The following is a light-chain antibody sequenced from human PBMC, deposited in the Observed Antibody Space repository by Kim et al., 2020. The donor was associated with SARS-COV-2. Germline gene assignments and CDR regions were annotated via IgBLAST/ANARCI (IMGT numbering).Light chain of an antibody. V-gene: IGLV1-47*01. CDR1: RSTIGSNY. CDR3: AAWDDSLSGHVV. Sequence: TVTITWSGSRSTIGSNYVNCDHQIPGAPPKLLVYKINKRPSGVPARFSDSKAGTSASLAISRLRSEDEADYYCAAWDDSLSGHVVFGGGTQLTVL. J-gene: IGLJ2*01. CDR2: KIN.